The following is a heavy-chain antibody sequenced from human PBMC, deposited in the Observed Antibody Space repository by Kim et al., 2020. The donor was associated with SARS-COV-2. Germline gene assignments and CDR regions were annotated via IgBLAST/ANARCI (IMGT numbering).Heavy chain of an antibody. CDR3: ARGAPRIAEAVHGWFDP. Sequence: PKSRVTISVDTSKNQFSLKLSSVTAADTAVYYCARGAPRIAEAVHGWFDPWGQGTLVTVSS. J-gene: IGHJ5*02. D-gene: IGHD6-13*01. V-gene: IGHV4-31*02.